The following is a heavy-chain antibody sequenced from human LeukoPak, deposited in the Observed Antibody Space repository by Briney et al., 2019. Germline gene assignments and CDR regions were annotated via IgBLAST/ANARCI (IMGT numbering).Heavy chain of an antibody. D-gene: IGHD4-17*01. Sequence: SETLSLTCTVSGGSISSYYWSWIRQPPGKGLEWIGYIYYSGSTNYNPSLKSRVIISVDTSKNQFSLKLSSVTAADTAVYYCARHHYGTGDAFDIWGQGTMVTVSS. V-gene: IGHV4-59*08. CDR1: GGSISSYY. J-gene: IGHJ3*02. CDR3: ARHHYGTGDAFDI. CDR2: IYYSGST.